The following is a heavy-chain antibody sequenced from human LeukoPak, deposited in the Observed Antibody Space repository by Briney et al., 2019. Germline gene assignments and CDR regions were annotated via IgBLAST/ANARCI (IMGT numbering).Heavy chain of an antibody. CDR3: AAERYSDGCCWFDP. D-gene: IGHD1-26*01. Sequence: GASVKVSCKTTGFTFSTSTIQWVRQARGQPLEWIGWVLDNENPRYTQKFQGRRTLTRDMSTSTAYMELSGLTSEDTAIYYCAAERYSDGCCWFDPWGQGTLVTVSS. V-gene: IGHV1-58*02. CDR2: VLDNENP. J-gene: IGHJ5*02. CDR1: GFTFSTST.